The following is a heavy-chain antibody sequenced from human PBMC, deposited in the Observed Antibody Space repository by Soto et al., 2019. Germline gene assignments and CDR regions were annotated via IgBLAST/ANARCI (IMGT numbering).Heavy chain of an antibody. CDR1: GGTFSSYA. CDR2: IIPIFGTA. CDR3: ARDCMKQLAARGMDV. D-gene: IGHD6-6*01. J-gene: IGHJ6*02. V-gene: IGHV1-69*13. Sequence: VASVKVSCKASGGTFSSYAISWVRQAPGQGLEWMGGIIPIFGTANYAQKFQGRVTITADESTSTAYMELSSLRSEDTAVYYCARDCMKQLAARGMDVWGQGTTVTVSS.